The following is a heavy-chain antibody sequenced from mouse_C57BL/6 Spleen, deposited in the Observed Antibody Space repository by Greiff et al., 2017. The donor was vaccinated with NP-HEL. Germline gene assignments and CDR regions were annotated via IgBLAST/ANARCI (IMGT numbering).Heavy chain of an antibody. D-gene: IGHD1-1*01. CDR1: GYTFTDYE. CDR3: TRSNGSSYEDWYFDV. Sequence: VQLVESGAELVRPGASVTLSCKASGYTFTDYEMHWVKQTPVHGLEWIGAIDPETGGTAYNQKFKGKAILTADKSSSTAYMELRSLTSEDSAVYYCTRSNGSSYEDWYFDVWGTGTTVTVSS. CDR2: IDPETGGT. J-gene: IGHJ1*03. V-gene: IGHV1-15*01.